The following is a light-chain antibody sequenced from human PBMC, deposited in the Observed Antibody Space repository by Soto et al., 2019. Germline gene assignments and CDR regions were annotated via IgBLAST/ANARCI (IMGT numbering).Light chain of an antibody. V-gene: IGLV2-23*01. CDR3: SSYAGSSTLYI. CDR2: EGS. J-gene: IGLJ1*01. CDR1: SRDFGSYNL. Sequence: QSALPQPASVSGSPGQSITISCTATSRDFGSYNLVSCYQQHPGKAPTLLIYEGSNRPSGVSNRFFESKSGDTASRTISVLQAEDEADYYCSSYAGSSTLYIFGNGIEVTLL.